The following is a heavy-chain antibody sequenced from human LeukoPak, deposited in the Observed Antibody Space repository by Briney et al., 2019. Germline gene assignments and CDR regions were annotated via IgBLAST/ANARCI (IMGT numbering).Heavy chain of an antibody. Sequence: PSETLSLTCIVSGGPISSSNYYRGWIRQPPGKGLEWIGTIYANGITYYNPALKSRVTISVDKSKNQFSLNLSSVTAADTAVYYCGTGTTDSWGQGTLVTVSS. CDR1: GGPISSSNYY. CDR2: IYANGIT. J-gene: IGHJ4*02. V-gene: IGHV4-39*07. CDR3: GTGTTDS. D-gene: IGHD1-1*01.